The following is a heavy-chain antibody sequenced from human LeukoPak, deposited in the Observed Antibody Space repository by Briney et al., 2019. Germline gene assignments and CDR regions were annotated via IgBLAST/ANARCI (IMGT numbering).Heavy chain of an antibody. J-gene: IGHJ4*02. CDR2: MNPNSGNT. Sequence: ASVKVSCKASGYTFTSYDINWVRQATGQGLEWMGWMNPNSGNTGYAQKFQGRVTITRNTSISTAYMELSSLRSEDTAVYYCAFRYSGYDWGYFDYWGQGTLVTVSS. D-gene: IGHD5-12*01. CDR3: AFRYSGYDWGYFDY. V-gene: IGHV1-8*03. CDR1: GYTFTSYD.